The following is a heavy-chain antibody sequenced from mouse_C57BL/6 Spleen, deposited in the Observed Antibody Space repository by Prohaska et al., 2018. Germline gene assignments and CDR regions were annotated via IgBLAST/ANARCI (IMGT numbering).Heavy chain of an antibody. J-gene: IGHJ2*01. CDR2: IDPANGNT. V-gene: IGHV14-3*01. CDR3: ARGGGGY. Sequence: LELIGRIDPANGNTKYVPKFQCKATITADTSSNKADLQLSSLTSEDTAIYYCARGGGGYWGQGTTLTVSA. D-gene: IGHD1-1*02.